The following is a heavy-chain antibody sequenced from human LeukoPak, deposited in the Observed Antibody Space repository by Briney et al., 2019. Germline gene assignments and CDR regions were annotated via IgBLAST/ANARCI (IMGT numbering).Heavy chain of an antibody. Sequence: ASVKVSCKASGGTFSSYAISWVRQAPGQGLEWMGGIIPIFGTANYAQKFQGRVTITTDESTSTAYMELSSLRSEDTAVYYCARVRAYYGGNSGDWFDPWGQGTLVTVSS. CDR1: GGTFSSYA. CDR2: IIPIFGTA. J-gene: IGHJ5*02. CDR3: ARVRAYYGGNSGDWFDP. V-gene: IGHV1-69*05. D-gene: IGHD4-23*01.